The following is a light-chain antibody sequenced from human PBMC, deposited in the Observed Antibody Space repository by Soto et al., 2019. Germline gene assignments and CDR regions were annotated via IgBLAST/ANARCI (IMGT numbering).Light chain of an antibody. Sequence: QSVLTQPASVSGSPGQSITISCTGTSSDVGGYDYVSWYQLHPGKAPKLIIYDVSNRPSGVSNRFSGSKSGNTASLTISGLRAEDESDYYCSSYVSGSTSYVFGTGTKVTVL. J-gene: IGLJ1*01. CDR1: SSDVGGYDY. V-gene: IGLV2-14*03. CDR2: DVS. CDR3: SSYVSGSTSYV.